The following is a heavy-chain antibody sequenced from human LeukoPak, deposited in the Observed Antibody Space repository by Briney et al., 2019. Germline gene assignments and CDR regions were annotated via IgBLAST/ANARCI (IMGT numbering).Heavy chain of an antibody. J-gene: IGHJ6*03. Sequence: GGSLRLSCAASGFTFSDYYMSWIRQAPGKGLEWVSYISSSGSTIYYADSVKGRFTISRDNAKNSLYLQMNSLRAEDTAVYYCARVGYYGSGSYYVPQDYYYYYMDVWGKGTTVTISS. CDR1: GFTFSDYY. CDR3: ARVGYYGSGSYYVPQDYYYYYMDV. V-gene: IGHV3-11*01. D-gene: IGHD3-10*01. CDR2: ISSSGSTI.